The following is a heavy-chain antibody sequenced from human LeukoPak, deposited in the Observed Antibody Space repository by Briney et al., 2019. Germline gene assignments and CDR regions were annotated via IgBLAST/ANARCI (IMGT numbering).Heavy chain of an antibody. CDR3: ARGSTLPQLVGYNWFDP. CDR2: ISAYNGNT. CDR1: GYTFTRYG. J-gene: IGHJ5*02. D-gene: IGHD6-13*01. V-gene: IGHV1-18*01. Sequence: ASVKVSCKASGYTFTRYGISWVRQAPGQGLEWMGWISAYNGNTNYAQKLQGRVTTTTDTSTSTACMGLRSLRSDDTAVYYCARGSTLPQLVGYNWFDPWGQGTLVTVSS.